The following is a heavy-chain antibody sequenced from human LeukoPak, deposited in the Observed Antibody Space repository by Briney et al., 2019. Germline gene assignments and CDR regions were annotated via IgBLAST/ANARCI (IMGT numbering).Heavy chain of an antibody. J-gene: IGHJ4*02. CDR1: GFSFSSYW. CDR3: ARDPYYYDSSGYYFH. Sequence: GGSLRLSCAASGFSFSSYWMSWVRQAPGKGLEWVANIKQDGSEKYYVDSVKGRFTISRDNAKNSLYLQMNSLRAEDTAVYYCARDPYYYDSSGYYFHWGQGTLVTVSS. V-gene: IGHV3-7*01. CDR2: IKQDGSEK. D-gene: IGHD3-22*01.